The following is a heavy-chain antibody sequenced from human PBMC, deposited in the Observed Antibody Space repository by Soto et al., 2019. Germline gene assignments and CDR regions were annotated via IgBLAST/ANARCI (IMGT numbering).Heavy chain of an antibody. Sequence: SETLSLTCTVSGGSISSSSYYWGWIRQPPGKGLEWIGSIYYSGSTYYNPSLKSRVTISVDTSKNQFSLKLSSVTAADTAVYYCARVLRHYFVFWSGDERRSYYYYYMDVWGKGTTVTVSS. CDR2: IYYSGST. D-gene: IGHD3-3*01. CDR3: ARVLRHYFVFWSGDERRSYYYYYMDV. CDR1: GGSISSSSYY. J-gene: IGHJ6*03. V-gene: IGHV4-39*01.